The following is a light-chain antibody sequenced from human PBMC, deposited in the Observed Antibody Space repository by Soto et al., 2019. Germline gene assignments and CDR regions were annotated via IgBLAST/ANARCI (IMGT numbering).Light chain of an antibody. CDR2: DVS. CDR3: SSYSSSSTLDVV. CDR1: SSDVGGYNY. Sequence: QSALTQPASVSGSPGQSITISCTGTSSDVGGYNYVSWYQQHPGKAPKLMIYDVSNRPSGVSNRFSGSKSGNTASLTISGLQGEGEADYYCSSYSSSSTLDVVFGGGTKLTVL. J-gene: IGLJ2*01. V-gene: IGLV2-14*01.